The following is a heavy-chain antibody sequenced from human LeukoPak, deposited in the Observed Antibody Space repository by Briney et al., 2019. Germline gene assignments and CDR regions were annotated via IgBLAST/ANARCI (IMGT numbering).Heavy chain of an antibody. CDR3: ARDRSLRYFDWLLDWFDP. J-gene: IGHJ5*02. CDR1: GYTFTGYY. CDR2: INPNSGGT. D-gene: IGHD3-9*01. V-gene: IGHV1-2*02. Sequence: ASVKVSCKASGYTFTGYYMHWVRQAPGQGLEWMGWINPNSGGTNYAQRFQGRVTMTRDTSISTAYMGLSRLRSDDTAVYYCARDRSLRYFDWLLDWFDPWGQGTLVTVSS.